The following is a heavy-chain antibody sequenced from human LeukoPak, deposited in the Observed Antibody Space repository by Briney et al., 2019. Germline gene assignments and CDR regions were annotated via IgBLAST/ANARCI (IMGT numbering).Heavy chain of an antibody. CDR3: ARLGEYSSPFDH. CDR1: YGSISSNNYY. D-gene: IGHD6-6*01. CDR2: IYYSGST. V-gene: IGHV4-39*01. J-gene: IGHJ4*02. Sequence: KPSETLSLTCTVSYGSISSNNYYWGWIRQPPGKGLEWIGIIYYSGSTYYNPTLESRVTVSVDTSKNQFSLKLSSVTAADTAVYYCARLGEYSSPFDHWGQGTLVTVSS.